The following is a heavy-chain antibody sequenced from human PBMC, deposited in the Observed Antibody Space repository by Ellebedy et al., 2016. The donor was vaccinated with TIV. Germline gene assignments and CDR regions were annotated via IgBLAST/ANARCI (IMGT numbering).Heavy chain of an antibody. CDR3: ARDLSSTGGSYYWGKYYYYGMDV. J-gene: IGHJ6*02. CDR2: IYLGGST. CDR1: GFTVSSNY. V-gene: IGHV3-53*01. Sequence: ETLSLTCAASGFTVSSNYMSWVRQAPGKGLEWVSVIYLGGSTYYADSVKGRFTISRDNSKNTLYLQMNSLRAEDTAVYYCARDLSSTGGSYYWGKYYYYGMDVWGQGTTVTVSS. D-gene: IGHD1-26*01.